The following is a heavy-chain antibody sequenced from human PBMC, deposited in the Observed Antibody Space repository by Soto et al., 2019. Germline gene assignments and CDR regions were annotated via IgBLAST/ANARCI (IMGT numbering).Heavy chain of an antibody. V-gene: IGHV4-39*01. J-gene: IGHJ4*02. D-gene: IGHD6-19*01. Sequence: PSETLSLTCTVSGGSISSSSYYWGWIRQPPGKGLEWIGSIYYSGSTYYNPSLKSRVTISVDTSKNQFSLKLSSVTAADTAVYYCAILAVAFYWGQGTLVTVSS. CDR2: IYYSGST. CDR1: GGSISSSSYY. CDR3: AILAVAFY.